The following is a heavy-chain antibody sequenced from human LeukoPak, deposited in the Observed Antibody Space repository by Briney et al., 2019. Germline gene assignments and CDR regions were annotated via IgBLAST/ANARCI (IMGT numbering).Heavy chain of an antibody. Sequence: SETPSLTCPVSGGSISSYYWSWIRQPPGKGLEWIGYIYYSGNTNYNPSLKSRVTISVDTSKNQFSLKLSSVTAADTAVYYCARVGYNSAFDIWGQGTMVTVSS. CDR1: GGSISSYY. CDR3: ARVGYNSAFDI. D-gene: IGHD5-24*01. CDR2: IYYSGNT. V-gene: IGHV4-59*01. J-gene: IGHJ3*02.